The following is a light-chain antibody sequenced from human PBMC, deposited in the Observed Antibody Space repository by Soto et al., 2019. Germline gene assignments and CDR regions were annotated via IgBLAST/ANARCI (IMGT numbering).Light chain of an antibody. J-gene: IGKJ5*01. CDR3: QQSYKTPLT. CDR2: VAS. V-gene: IGKV1-39*01. CDR1: QSISSY. Sequence: DIQMTQSPSSLSASVGDRVTITCRASQSISSYLNWYQQKPGKAPKFLIYVASSLQSGVPSRFSGSGSGTDFPLTISSLQPEDFATYYCQQSYKTPLTFGQGTRLEIK.